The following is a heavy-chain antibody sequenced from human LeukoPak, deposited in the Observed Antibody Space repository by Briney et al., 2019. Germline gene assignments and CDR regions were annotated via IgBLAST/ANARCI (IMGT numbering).Heavy chain of an antibody. D-gene: IGHD3-9*01. CDR3: ARVCGSATGYRLCGFDI. V-gene: IGHV4-4*07. J-gene: IGHJ3*02. CDR2: VDTSWNT. Sequence: PSETLSLTCTVSGGSFSNYFWNWIRQPAGKGLEWLGRVDTSWNTNYNPSLKSRLTMSVDTSKNQFSLKVTSVTAADTAVYHCARVCGSATGYRLCGFDIWGQGTVVTVSS. CDR1: GGSFSNYF.